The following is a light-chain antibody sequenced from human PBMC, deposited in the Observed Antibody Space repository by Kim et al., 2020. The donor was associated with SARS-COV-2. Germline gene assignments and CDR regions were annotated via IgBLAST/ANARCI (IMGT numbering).Light chain of an antibody. CDR3: SAWDRSLSAWV. J-gene: IGLJ3*02. CDR1: SNSVGFEG. V-gene: IGLV10-54*01. CDR2: RSN. Sequence: QAGLTQPPSVSKGLRQTATLTCTGNSNSVGFEGAVWLQQHQGRPPKLLSYRSNNRPSGISERFSASRSGNTASLTISGLQPEDEADYYCSAWDRSLSAWVFGGGTPLTVL.